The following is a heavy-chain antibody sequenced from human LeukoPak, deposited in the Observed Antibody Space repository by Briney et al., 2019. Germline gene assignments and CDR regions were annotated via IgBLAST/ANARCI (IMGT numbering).Heavy chain of an antibody. D-gene: IGHD4-17*01. CDR3: ATTIGYGAAGTEEN. Sequence: PGGSLRLSCAASGFSFSSYGIHWVRQAPGKGLEWVAVIWYDGSNKYYADSVKGRFTISRDNSKNTLYLQMNSLRAEDTAVYYCATTIGYGAAGTEENWGQGTLVTVSS. V-gene: IGHV3-33*08. CDR2: IWYDGSNK. J-gene: IGHJ4*02. CDR1: GFSFSSYG.